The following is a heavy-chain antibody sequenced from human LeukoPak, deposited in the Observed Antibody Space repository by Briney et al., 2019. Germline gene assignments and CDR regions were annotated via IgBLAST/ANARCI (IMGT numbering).Heavy chain of an antibody. CDR3: ARGATGVFDY. CDR2: IYYSGST. J-gene: IGHJ4*02. V-gene: IGHV4-31*03. Sequence: SETLSLTCTVSGGSISSGGYYWSWIRQHPGKGLEWIGYIYYSGSTYYNPSLKSRVTISVDTSKNQFSLKLSSVTAADTAVYYCARGATGVFDYWGQGTLVTVSS. D-gene: IGHD1-14*01. CDR1: GGSISSGGYY.